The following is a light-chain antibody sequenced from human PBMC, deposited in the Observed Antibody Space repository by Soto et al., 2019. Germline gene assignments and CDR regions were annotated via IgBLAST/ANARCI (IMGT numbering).Light chain of an antibody. CDR2: EVN. CDR3: SSYTGSNDVV. V-gene: IGLV2-8*01. Sequence: QSVLTQPPSASGSPGQSVTISCTGTSSAVAGYNYVSWYQQHPGKAPKLMIYEVNKRPSGVPDRFSGSKPGTTASLTVSGLQAEDEADYYCSSYTGSNDVVFGGGTQLTVL. CDR1: SSAVAGYNY. J-gene: IGLJ2*01.